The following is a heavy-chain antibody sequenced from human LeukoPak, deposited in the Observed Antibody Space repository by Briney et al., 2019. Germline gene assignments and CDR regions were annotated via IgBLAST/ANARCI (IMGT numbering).Heavy chain of an antibody. V-gene: IGHV3-30*04. CDR2: ISHDGSHK. CDR3: ARDPNRLADYGGDYFDH. CDR1: GFTFSSFS. J-gene: IGHJ4*02. D-gene: IGHD4-23*01. Sequence: PGGSLRLSCLASGFTFSSFSMHWVRQAPGNGLEWGAVISHDGSHKYYADSVRGRFTISRDDSKNTLSLQMNTLRPEDTALFYCARDPNRLADYGGDYFDHWGQGTLVTVSS.